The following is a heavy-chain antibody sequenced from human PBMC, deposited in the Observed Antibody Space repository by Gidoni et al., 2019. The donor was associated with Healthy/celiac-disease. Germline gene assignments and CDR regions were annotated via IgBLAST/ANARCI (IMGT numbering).Heavy chain of an antibody. CDR3: ARDSYYFGSGS. D-gene: IGHD3-10*01. J-gene: IGHJ4*02. Sequence: QVQLVQSGAEVKKPGSSVKVSCKASGGTFSSHGISWVRQAPGQGLEWMGGVIPIFGTVNYVQKFQGRVTITADESTSTAYMEVSSLRSEDTAVYYCARDSYYFGSGSWGQGTLVTVSS. V-gene: IGHV1-69*01. CDR2: VIPIFGTV. CDR1: GGTFSSHG.